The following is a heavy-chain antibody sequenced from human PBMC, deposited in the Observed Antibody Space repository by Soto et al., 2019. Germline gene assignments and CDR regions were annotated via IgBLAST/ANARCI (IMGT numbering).Heavy chain of an antibody. CDR2: IYYSGST. V-gene: IGHV4-39*01. D-gene: IGHD2-2*02. J-gene: IGHJ3*02. Sequence: SETLSLTCTVSGGSISSSSYYWGWIRQPPGKGLEWIGSIYYSGSTYYNPSLKSRVTISVDTSKNQFSLKLSSVTAADTAVYYCERRGYCSSTSCYTGDDAFDIWGQGTMVTVSS. CDR1: GGSISSSSYY. CDR3: ERRGYCSSTSCYTGDDAFDI.